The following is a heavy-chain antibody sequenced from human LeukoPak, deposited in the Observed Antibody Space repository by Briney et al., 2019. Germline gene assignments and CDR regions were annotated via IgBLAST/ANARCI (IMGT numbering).Heavy chain of an antibody. V-gene: IGHV3-23*01. CDR1: GFTFNTYA. D-gene: IGHD3-10*01. J-gene: IGHJ4*02. CDR2: ISGNGGST. Sequence: GGSLRLSCAASGFTFNTYAMNWVRQAPGKGLEWVSVISGNGGSTYYADSVKGRFTISRDNSKNTVFLQMNSLRAEDTAVYYCAKGFYYYGSGSYRYFEQWGQGTLVTVSS. CDR3: AKGFYYYGSGSYRYFEQ.